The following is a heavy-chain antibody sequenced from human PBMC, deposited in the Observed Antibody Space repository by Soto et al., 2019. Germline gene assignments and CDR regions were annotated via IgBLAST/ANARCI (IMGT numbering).Heavy chain of an antibody. CDR2: IYYSGST. V-gene: IGHV4-59*08. CDR1: GGSISSYY. Sequence: SETLSLTCTVSGGSISSYYWSWIRQPPGKGLEWIGYIYYSGSTNYNPSLKSRVTISVDTSKNQFSLKLSSVTAADTAVYYWARFGYSGWPWGWDYYRNVWGKGTRFTFSS. CDR3: ARFGYSGWPWGWDYYRNV. D-gene: IGHD6-13*01. J-gene: IGHJ6*03.